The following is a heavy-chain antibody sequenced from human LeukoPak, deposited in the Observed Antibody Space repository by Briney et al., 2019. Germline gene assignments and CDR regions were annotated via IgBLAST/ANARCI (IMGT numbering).Heavy chain of an antibody. CDR2: ISSSGSTI. Sequence: PGGSLRLSCAASGFTFSDYYMSWVRQAPGKGLEWVSYISSSGSTIYYADSVKGRFTISRDNAKNSLYLQMNSLRAEDTAVYYCARDGLDFWSGYYFDYWGQGTLVTVSS. CDR1: GFTFSDYY. J-gene: IGHJ4*02. D-gene: IGHD3-3*01. V-gene: IGHV3-11*01. CDR3: ARDGLDFWSGYYFDY.